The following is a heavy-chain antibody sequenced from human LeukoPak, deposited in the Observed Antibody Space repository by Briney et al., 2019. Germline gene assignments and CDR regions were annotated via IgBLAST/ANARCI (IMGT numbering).Heavy chain of an antibody. Sequence: GASVKVSCKASGYTFTSYDINWVRQATGQGLEWMGWMNPNSGNTGYAQKFQGRVTMTRNTSISTAYMELSSLRSEDTAVYYCARAPGYDFWSGSRLGDVWGQGTTVTVSS. CDR3: ARAPGYDFWSGSRLGDV. J-gene: IGHJ6*02. V-gene: IGHV1-8*01. CDR1: GYTFTSYD. CDR2: MNPNSGNT. D-gene: IGHD3-3*01.